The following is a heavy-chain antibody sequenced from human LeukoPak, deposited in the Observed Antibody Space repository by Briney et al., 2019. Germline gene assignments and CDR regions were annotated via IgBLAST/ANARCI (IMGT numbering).Heavy chain of an antibody. CDR3: AGGPGFIIAY. CDR1: GLTVSTNC. J-gene: IGHJ4*02. Sequence: GGSLRLSCSASGLTVSTNCMNWVRQAPGKGLEWVSMINKDGSTDYADSVRARFTISRDNSKTTVYLQMNSLRAEDTAVYYCAGGPGFIIAYWGQGTLVTVS. V-gene: IGHV3-66*01. CDR2: INKDGST. D-gene: IGHD3-16*01.